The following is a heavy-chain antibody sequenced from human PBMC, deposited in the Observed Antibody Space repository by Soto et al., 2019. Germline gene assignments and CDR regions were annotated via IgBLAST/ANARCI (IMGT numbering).Heavy chain of an antibody. D-gene: IGHD4-17*01. CDR2: IIPILGTA. CDR3: ARDVGPVTTLRAYYGMDV. Sequence: QVQLVQSGAEVRKPGSGVKITCKASGGSFSTYAISWVRQATGQGLEWMGGIIPILGTAIYAQKFQGRVTLTADESTNTAYMELSSLRFVDTAVYYCARDVGPVTTLRAYYGMDVWGQGTTVTVSS. CDR1: GGSFSTYA. J-gene: IGHJ6*02. V-gene: IGHV1-69*01.